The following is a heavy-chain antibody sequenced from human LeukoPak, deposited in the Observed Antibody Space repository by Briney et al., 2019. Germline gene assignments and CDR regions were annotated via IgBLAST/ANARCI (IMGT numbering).Heavy chain of an antibody. CDR3: ARVVVPAALYNWFDP. CDR1: GYTFTGYY. V-gene: IGHV1-18*04. D-gene: IGHD2-2*01. Sequence: GASVKVSCKASGYTFTGYYMHWVRQAPGQGLEWMGWISAYNGNTNYAQKLQGRVTTTTDTSTSTAYMELRSLRSDDTAVYYCARVVVPAALYNWFDPWGQGTLVTVSS. J-gene: IGHJ5*02. CDR2: ISAYNGNT.